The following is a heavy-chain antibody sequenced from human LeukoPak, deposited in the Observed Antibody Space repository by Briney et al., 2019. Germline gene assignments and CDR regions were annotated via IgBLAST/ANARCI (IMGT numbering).Heavy chain of an antibody. V-gene: IGHV5-51*01. Sequence: GESLKISCKGSGYRFTSYWIGWVRRMPGKGLECMGIIYPGDSGTSYSPSFQGQVTMSADKSTSTAYLQWSSLKASDTAMYYCARLYSSGSGYWGQGTLVTVSS. J-gene: IGHJ4*02. CDR2: IYPGDSGT. CDR3: ARLYSSGSGY. D-gene: IGHD6-19*01. CDR1: GYRFTSYW.